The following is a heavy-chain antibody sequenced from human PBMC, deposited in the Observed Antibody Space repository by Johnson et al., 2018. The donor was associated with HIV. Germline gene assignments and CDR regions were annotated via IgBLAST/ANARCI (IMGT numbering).Heavy chain of an antibody. D-gene: IGHD6-13*01. V-gene: IGHV3-23*04. Sequence: VQLVESGGGLVQPGGSLRLSCAASGFTFSSYAMNWVRQAPGKGLEWVSAITGSGGSTYYADSVTGRFTISRDNVKNSLHLQMNSLRVEDTAVYYCAKAPSSSWHAFDIWGQGTMVTVSS. CDR1: GFTFSSYA. J-gene: IGHJ3*02. CDR3: AKAPSSSWHAFDI. CDR2: ITGSGGST.